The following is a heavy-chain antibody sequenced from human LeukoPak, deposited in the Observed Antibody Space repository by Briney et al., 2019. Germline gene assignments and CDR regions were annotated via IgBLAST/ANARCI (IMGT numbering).Heavy chain of an antibody. J-gene: IGHJ4*02. D-gene: IGHD3-22*01. CDR2: IIPIFGTA. Sequence: ASVKVSCKASGGTFSSYAISWVRQAPGQGLEWMGGIIPIFGTANYAQKFQGRVTITADESTSTAYMELSSLRSDDTAVYYCARDYYDSSGYYRGGDYFDYWGQGTLVTVSS. CDR3: ARDYYDSSGYYRGGDYFDY. V-gene: IGHV1-69*13. CDR1: GGTFSSYA.